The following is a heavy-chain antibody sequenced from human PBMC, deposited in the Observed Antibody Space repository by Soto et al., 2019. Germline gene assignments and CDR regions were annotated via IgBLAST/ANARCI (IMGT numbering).Heavy chain of an antibody. D-gene: IGHD3-22*01. CDR1: GFTFSNGW. J-gene: IGHJ4*02. V-gene: IGHV3-15*01. CDR3: TTDPGGSGYYYVYFDY. Sequence: PGGSLRLSCAASGFTFSNGWTPWLRQAPGKGLEWVGRIKSKTDGGTTDYAAPVKGRFTISRDDSKNTLYLQMNSLKTEDTAVYYCTTDPGGSGYYYVYFDYWGQGTLVTVSS. CDR2: IKSKTDGGTT.